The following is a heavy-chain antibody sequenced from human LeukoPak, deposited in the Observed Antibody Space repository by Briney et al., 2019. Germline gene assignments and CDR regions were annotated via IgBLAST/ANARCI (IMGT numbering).Heavy chain of an antibody. CDR2: IYYSGIT. V-gene: IGHV4-39*01. D-gene: IGHD1-26*01. CDR1: GASISGSSHYF. Sequence: PSETLSLTCTVSGASISGSSHYFWGWIRQTPGKGLEWIGSIYYSGITYYTPSLKSRLTISVDTSKNQFSLKMSTVTAADTAVYYCARKGGGQLVNTRRWFDPWGQGTLVTVSS. J-gene: IGHJ5*02. CDR3: ARKGGGQLVNTRRWFDP.